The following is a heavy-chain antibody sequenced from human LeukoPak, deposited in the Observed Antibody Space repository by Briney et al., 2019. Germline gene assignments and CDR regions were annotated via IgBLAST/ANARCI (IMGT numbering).Heavy chain of an antibody. D-gene: IGHD3-16*02. CDR2: INHRGST. Sequence: SETLSLTCAAYGGSFSGYYWNWIRQPPGKGLEWIGEINHRGSTNYNPSLKSRVSISVDTSKNQFSLKLSSVTAADTAVYYCARGRTTYDYVWGSYRPPDYWGQGTLVTVSS. J-gene: IGHJ4*02. CDR1: GGSFSGYY. CDR3: ARGRTTYDYVWGSYRPPDY. V-gene: IGHV4-34*01.